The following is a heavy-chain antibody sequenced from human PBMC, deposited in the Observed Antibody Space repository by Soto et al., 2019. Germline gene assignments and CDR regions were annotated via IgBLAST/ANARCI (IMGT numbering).Heavy chain of an antibody. CDR3: ARLNYRSFDY. V-gene: IGHV4-39*01. Sequence: PSETLSLTCTVSGGSISSSSYYWGWIRQPPGKGLEWIGSIYYSGSTYYNPSLKSRVTISVDTSKNQFSLKLSSVTAADTAVYYCARLNYRSFDYWGQGTLVTVSS. D-gene: IGHD3-10*01. CDR1: GGSISSSSYY. CDR2: IYYSGST. J-gene: IGHJ4*02.